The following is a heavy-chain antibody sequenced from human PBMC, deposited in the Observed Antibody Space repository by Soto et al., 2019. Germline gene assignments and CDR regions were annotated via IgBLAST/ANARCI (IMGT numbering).Heavy chain of an antibody. CDR3: ARERLGRAVDYYYYGMDV. Sequence: RASVKVSCKASGYTFTSYYMHWVRQAPGQGLEWMGIINPSGGSTSYAQKFQGRVTMTRDTSTSTVYMELSSLRSEDTAVYYCARERLGRAVDYYYYGMDVWGQGTTVTVSS. CDR1: GYTFTSYY. J-gene: IGHJ6*02. D-gene: IGHD7-27*01. CDR2: INPSGGST. V-gene: IGHV1-46*01.